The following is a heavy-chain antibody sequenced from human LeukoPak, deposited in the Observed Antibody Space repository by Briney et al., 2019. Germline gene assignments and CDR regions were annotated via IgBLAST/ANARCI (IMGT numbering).Heavy chain of an antibody. CDR3: AREVGIAARPFDY. J-gene: IGHJ4*02. V-gene: IGHV4-61*01. CDR2: IYYSGST. CDR1: GGSVSSGSYY. Sequence: SETLSLICTVSGGSVSSGSYYWSWIRQPPGKGLEWIGYIYYSGSTNYNPSLKSRVTISVDTSKNQFSLKLSSVTAADTAVYYCAREVGIAARPFDYWGQGTLVTVSS. D-gene: IGHD6-6*01.